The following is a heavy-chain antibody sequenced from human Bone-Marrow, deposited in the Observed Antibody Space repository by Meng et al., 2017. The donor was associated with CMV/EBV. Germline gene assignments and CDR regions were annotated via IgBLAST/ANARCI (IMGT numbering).Heavy chain of an antibody. CDR1: GGTFSSYA. CDR3: AREGPLLRYGMDV. CDR2: IIPIFGTA. J-gene: IGHJ6*02. V-gene: IGHV1-69*05. Sequence: SVKVSCKASGGTFSSYAISWVRQAPGQGLEWMGGIIPIFGTANYAQKFQGRVTITTDESTSTAYMELSSLRSEDTAVYYCAREGPLLRYGMDVWGQGTTVTVSS.